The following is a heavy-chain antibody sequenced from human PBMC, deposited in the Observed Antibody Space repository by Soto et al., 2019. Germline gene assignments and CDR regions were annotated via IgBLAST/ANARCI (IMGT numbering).Heavy chain of an antibody. CDR2: INPNSGNI. CDR3: ARGRASGSYHLLDY. CDR1: GNTFTSYD. Sequence: SVKVSCKASGNTFTSYDINWVRQATGHGLEWMGWINPNSGNIGYAQKFQGRVTMTRDTAIRTAYMEVSRLRSDDTAVYYCARGRASGSYHLLDYWGQGTLVTVSS. J-gene: IGHJ4*02. V-gene: IGHV1-8*01. D-gene: IGHD3-10*01.